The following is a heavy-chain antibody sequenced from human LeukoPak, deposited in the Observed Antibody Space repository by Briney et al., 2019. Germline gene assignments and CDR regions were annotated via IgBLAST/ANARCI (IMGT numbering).Heavy chain of an antibody. J-gene: IGHJ4*02. V-gene: IGHV3-23*01. D-gene: IGHD1-26*01. CDR1: GGSVSTDG. CDR3: AKDLSGSYYDY. Sequence: ETLSLTCTVSGGSVSTDGFHWSWVRQAPGKGLEWVSAISGSGGSTYYADSVKGRFTISRDNSKNTLYLQMNSLRAEDTAVYYCAKDLSGSYYDYWGQGTLVTVSS. CDR2: ISGSGGST.